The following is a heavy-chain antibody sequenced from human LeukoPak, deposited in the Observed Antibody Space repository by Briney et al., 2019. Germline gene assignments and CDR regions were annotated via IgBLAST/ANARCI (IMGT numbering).Heavy chain of an antibody. D-gene: IGHD6-13*01. V-gene: IGHV3-7*03. J-gene: IGHJ6*04. CDR1: GFTFSSYW. CDR2: IKQDGSEK. Sequence: PGGSLRLSCAASGFTFSSYWMSWVRQAPGKGLEWVANIKQDGSEKYYVDSVKGRFTISRDNAKNSLYLQMNSLGAEDTAVYYCARRQYSSSWLYYYYGMDVWGKGTTVTVSS. CDR3: ARRQYSSSWLYYYYGMDV.